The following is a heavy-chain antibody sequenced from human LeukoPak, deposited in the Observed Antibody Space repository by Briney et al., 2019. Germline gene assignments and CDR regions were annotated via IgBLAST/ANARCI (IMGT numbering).Heavy chain of an antibody. D-gene: IGHD2-15*01. CDR2: IYYSGST. CDR1: GGSISSYY. CDR3: AREGGYCSGGSCYSLDY. Sequence: SETLSLTCTVSGGSISSYYWSWIRQPPGKGLEWIGYIYYSGSTNYNPSLKSRVTISVDTSKNQFSLKLSSVTAADTAVYYCAREGGYCSGGSCYSLDYWGQGTLVSVSS. J-gene: IGHJ4*02. V-gene: IGHV4-59*01.